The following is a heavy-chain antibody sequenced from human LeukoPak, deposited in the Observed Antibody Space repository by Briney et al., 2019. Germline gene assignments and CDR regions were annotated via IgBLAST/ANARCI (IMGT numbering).Heavy chain of an antibody. CDR2: IYYSGST. J-gene: IGHJ6*02. Sequence: PSETLSLTCTVSGGSISSYYWSWIRQPPGKGLEWIGYIYYSGSTNYNPSLKSRVTISVDTSKNQFSLKLSSVTAADTAVYYCARVSVTTLEYYYYYGMDVWGQGTTVTVSS. V-gene: IGHV4-59*01. CDR1: GGSISSYY. CDR3: ARVSVTTLEYYYYYGMDV. D-gene: IGHD4-17*01.